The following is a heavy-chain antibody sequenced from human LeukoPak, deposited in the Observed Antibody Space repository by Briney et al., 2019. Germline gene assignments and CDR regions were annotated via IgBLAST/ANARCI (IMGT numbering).Heavy chain of an antibody. CDR3: AKSFDRSTALSPSWGMDV. V-gene: IGHV3-30*18. CDR1: GFTFSSYG. Sequence: GGSLRLSCAASGFTFSSYGMHWVRQAPGKGLEWVAVISYDGSNKYYADSVKGRFTISRDNSKNTLYLQMISLRAEDTAVYYCAKSFDRSTALSPSWGMDVWGQGTTVTVSS. CDR2: ISYDGSNK. J-gene: IGHJ6*02. D-gene: IGHD4-17*01.